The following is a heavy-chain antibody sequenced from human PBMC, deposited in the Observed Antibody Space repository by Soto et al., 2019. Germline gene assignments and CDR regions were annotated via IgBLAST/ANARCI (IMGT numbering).Heavy chain of an antibody. V-gene: IGHV3-33*05. CDR2: ISYDGGQK. CDR1: G. J-gene: IGHJ5*02. D-gene: IGHD2-2*01. Sequence: GMHWVRQAPGKGLEWVAVISYDGGQKYYADSMKGRFTISRDNSKNTLYLQMNSLRDEDTAVYYCARESAALNWFDPWGQGTLVTVSS. CDR3: ARESAALNWFDP.